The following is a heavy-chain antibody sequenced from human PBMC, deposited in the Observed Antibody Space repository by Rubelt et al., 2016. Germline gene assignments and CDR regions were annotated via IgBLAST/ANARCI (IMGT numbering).Heavy chain of an antibody. D-gene: IGHD4-17*01. CDR2: INHSGST. Sequence: QVQLQQWGAGLLKPSETLSLTCAVYGGSFSGYYWSWIRQPPGKGLEWIGEINHSGSTNYTPSLKSRVTISVDTSKNQFSLKLSSVTAADTAVYYCARGDPDRGSRTVTLDYWGQGTLVTVSS. CDR1: GGSFSGYY. J-gene: IGHJ4*02. V-gene: IGHV4-34*01. CDR3: ARGDPDRGSRTVTLDY.